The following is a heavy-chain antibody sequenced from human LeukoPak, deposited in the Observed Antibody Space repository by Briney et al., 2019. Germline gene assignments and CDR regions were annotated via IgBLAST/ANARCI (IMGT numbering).Heavy chain of an antibody. D-gene: IGHD2-15*01. Sequence: SETLSLTCAVYGGSFSGYYWSLIRQPPGKGLEWIGEINHSGSTNYNPSLKSRVTISVDTSKNQFSLKLSSVTAADTAVYYCARGRRLLALDYWGQGTLVTVSS. CDR3: ARGRRLLALDY. CDR2: INHSGST. J-gene: IGHJ4*02. CDR1: GGSFSGYY. V-gene: IGHV4-34*01.